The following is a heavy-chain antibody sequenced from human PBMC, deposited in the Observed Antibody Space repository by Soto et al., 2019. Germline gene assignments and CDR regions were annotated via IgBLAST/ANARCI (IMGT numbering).Heavy chain of an antibody. CDR3: ARESKGYCSGGSCYGFDY. D-gene: IGHD2-15*01. J-gene: IGHJ4*02. CDR1: GVSISSYY. CDR2: IYYSGST. Sequence: SETLSLTCTVSGVSISSYYWSWIRQPPGKGLEWIGYIYYSGSTNYNPSLKSRVTISVDTSKNQFSLKLSSVTAADTAVYYCARESKGYCSGGSCYGFDYWGQGTLVTVS. V-gene: IGHV4-59*01.